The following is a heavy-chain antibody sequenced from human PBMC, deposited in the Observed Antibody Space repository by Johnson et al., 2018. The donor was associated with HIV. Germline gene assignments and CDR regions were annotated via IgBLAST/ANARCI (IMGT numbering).Heavy chain of an antibody. J-gene: IGHJ3*02. Sequence: VQLVESGGGVVQPGRSLRLSCAASGFTFSSYAMHWVHQAPGKGLEWVSYISSSGSTIYYADSVKGRFTISRDNAKNSLYLQMNSLRAEDTAVYYCARSIVGAIVDAFDMWGQATMVTVSS. D-gene: IGHD1-26*01. CDR1: GFTFSSYA. V-gene: IGHV3-48*04. CDR3: ARSIVGAIVDAFDM. CDR2: ISSSGSTI.